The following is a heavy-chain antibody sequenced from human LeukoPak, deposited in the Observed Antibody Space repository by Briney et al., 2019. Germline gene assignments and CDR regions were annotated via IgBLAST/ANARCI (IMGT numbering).Heavy chain of an antibody. CDR3: ARVPPWYMDV. Sequence: SETLSLTCTVSGGSISSGSYYWGWIRQPPGKGLQWIGNIYYSGITYYNPSLKSRVTISVDTSKNQFSLKLSSVTAADTAVYYCARVPPWYMDVWGKGTTITVSS. J-gene: IGHJ6*03. V-gene: IGHV4-39*07. CDR2: IYYSGIT. CDR1: GGSISSGSYY.